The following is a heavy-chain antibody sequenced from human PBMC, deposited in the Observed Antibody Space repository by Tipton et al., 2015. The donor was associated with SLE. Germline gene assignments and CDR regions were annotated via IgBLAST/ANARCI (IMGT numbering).Heavy chain of an antibody. J-gene: IGHJ3*02. D-gene: IGHD5-12*01. CDR3: AREVVAPDAFDI. V-gene: IGHV4-30-4*08. Sequence: TLSLTCTVSGGSISTHYWSWIRQPPGKGLEWIGYIYYSGSTYYNSSLKSRVTISVDTSKNQFSLKLSSVTAADTAVYYCAREVVAPDAFDIWGQGTTVTVSS. CDR2: IYYSGST. CDR1: GGSISTHY.